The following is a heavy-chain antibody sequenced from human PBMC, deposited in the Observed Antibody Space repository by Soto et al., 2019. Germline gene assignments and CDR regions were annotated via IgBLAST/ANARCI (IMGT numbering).Heavy chain of an antibody. V-gene: IGHV1-69*13. CDR1: GGTLSSHA. Sequence: SVKVSCKASGGTLSSHAINWVRQAPGQRFEWMGGIIPIFGTANYAQKFQGRVTITADESTSTAYMELNSLKTEDTAVYYCTTDPTYYYDSSGFWFDPWGQGTLVTVS. CDR3: TTDPTYYYDSSGFWFDP. CDR2: IIPIFGTA. J-gene: IGHJ5*02. D-gene: IGHD3-22*01.